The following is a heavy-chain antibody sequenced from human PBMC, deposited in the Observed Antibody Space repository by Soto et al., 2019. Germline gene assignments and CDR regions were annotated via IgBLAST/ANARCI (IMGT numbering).Heavy chain of an antibody. J-gene: IGHJ6*02. CDR3: AGGGVRGVVTRTRDYYGMDV. D-gene: IGHD3-10*01. CDR2: IYPGDSDT. CDR1: GYNFTNYW. Sequence: PGESLKISCKGSGYNFTNYWIGWVRQMPGKGLESMGIIYPGDSDTRYSPSFQGQVTISADKSISTAYLQWSSLKASDTAMYYCAGGGVRGVVTRTRDYYGMDVLGQGTTVTVSS. V-gene: IGHV5-51*01.